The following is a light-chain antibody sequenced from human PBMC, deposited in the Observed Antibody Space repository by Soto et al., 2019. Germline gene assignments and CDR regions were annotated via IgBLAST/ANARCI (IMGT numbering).Light chain of an antibody. V-gene: IGLV2-11*01. CDR2: DVS. J-gene: IGLJ2*01. CDR3: CSYSGSYTVV. Sequence: QSALTQPRSVSGSPGQSVTISCTGTSSDVGSYNRVSWYQQPPGKAPKLMIYDVSKRPSGVPDRFSGSKSGNTASLTISGLKAEDEADYYCCSYSGSYTVVFGGGTKVTVL. CDR1: SSDVGSYNR.